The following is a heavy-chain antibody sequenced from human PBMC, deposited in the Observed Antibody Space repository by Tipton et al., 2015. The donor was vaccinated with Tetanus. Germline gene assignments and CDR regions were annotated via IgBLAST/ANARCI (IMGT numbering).Heavy chain of an antibody. Sequence: TLSLTCTVSGGSVRSGSYYWNWIRQSPGKGLEWLGYISYSGSTNSNYSLKSRITISQDTSKNQFSLKLTSVTAADTAVYYCTRANYDFPKKGPFDSWGQGTQVIVSS. CDR1: GGSVRSGSYY. CDR2: ISYSGST. CDR3: TRANYDFPKKGPFDS. D-gene: IGHD3-3*01. V-gene: IGHV4-61*01. J-gene: IGHJ4*02.